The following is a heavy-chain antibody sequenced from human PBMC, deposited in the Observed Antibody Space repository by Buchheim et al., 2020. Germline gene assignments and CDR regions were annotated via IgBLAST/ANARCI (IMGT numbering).Heavy chain of an antibody. Sequence: QVHLVESGGGVVQPGRSLRLSCAASGFTFSSYGMHWVRQAPGKGLEWVAVISYDGSNKYYADSVKGRFTISRDNSKNTLYLQMNSLRAEDTAVYYCAKEGARGYYYYYGMDVWGQGTT. CDR3: AKEGARGYYYYYGMDV. D-gene: IGHD3-16*01. J-gene: IGHJ6*02. CDR2: ISYDGSNK. CDR1: GFTFSSYG. V-gene: IGHV3-30*18.